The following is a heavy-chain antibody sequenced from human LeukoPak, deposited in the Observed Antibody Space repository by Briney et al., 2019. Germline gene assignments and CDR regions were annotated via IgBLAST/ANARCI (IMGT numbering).Heavy chain of an antibody. Sequence: PGGSLRLSCAASGFTFSSYSMNWVRQAPGKGLEWVSSISSSSSYIYYADSVKGRFTISRDNAKNSLYLQMNSLRAEDTAVYHCAKEDYDGSGSYLGYGGQGTLVTVSS. CDR3: AKEDYDGSGSYLGY. CDR1: GFTFSSYS. J-gene: IGHJ4*02. V-gene: IGHV3-21*01. D-gene: IGHD3-10*01. CDR2: ISSSSSYI.